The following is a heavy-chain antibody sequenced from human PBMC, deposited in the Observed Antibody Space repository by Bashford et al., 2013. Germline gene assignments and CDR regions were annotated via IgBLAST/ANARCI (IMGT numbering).Heavy chain of an antibody. D-gene: IGHD6-19*01. Sequence: SETLSLTCAVYVGPSVVTTGAGSASPRKGLEWIGEINHSGSTNYNPSLKSRVTISVDTSKNQFSLTLSSVTAADTAVYYCARAAPQYSSGWYSNYYYGMDVWAKGPRSPSP. J-gene: IGHJ6*02. CDR3: ARAAPQYSSGWYSNYYYGMDV. CDR1: VGPSVVTT. CDR2: INHSGST. V-gene: IGHV4-34*01.